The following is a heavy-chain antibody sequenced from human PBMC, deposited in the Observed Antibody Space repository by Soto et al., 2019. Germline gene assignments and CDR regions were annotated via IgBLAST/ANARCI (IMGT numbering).Heavy chain of an antibody. J-gene: IGHJ4*02. CDR2: IYYSGST. D-gene: IGHD2-2*01. CDR1: GGSISSGDYY. V-gene: IGHV4-30-4*01. CDR3: ASFLIVLVPAAPSHYFDY. Sequence: PSETLSLTCTVSGGSISSGDYYWSWIRQPPGKGLEWIGYIYYSGSTYYNPSLKSRVTISVDTSKNQFSLKLSSVTAADTAVYYCASFLIVLVPAAPSHYFDYWGQGTLVTVSS.